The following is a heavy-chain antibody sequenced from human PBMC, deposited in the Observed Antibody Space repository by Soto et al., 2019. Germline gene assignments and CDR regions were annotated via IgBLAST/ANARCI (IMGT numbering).Heavy chain of an antibody. J-gene: IGHJ4*02. CDR3: ARAGSVGGIDY. V-gene: IGHV3-48*03. D-gene: IGHD6-19*01. Sequence: AESLRLSCAASRCTFSIHEMNWARQAPGKGLEWVSYISSIGVATYYADSVKGRFTITRDNANYWAFLGMNRLGAEDTAVYYCARAGSVGGIDYGGGGITVTV. CDR2: ISSIGVAT. CDR1: RCTFSIHE.